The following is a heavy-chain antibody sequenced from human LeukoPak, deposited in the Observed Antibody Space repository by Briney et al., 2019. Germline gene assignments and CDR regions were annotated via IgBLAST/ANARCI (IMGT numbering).Heavy chain of an antibody. V-gene: IGHV1-69*05. Sequence: SVKVSCKASGGTFSSYAISWVRQAPGQGLEWMGGIIPIFGTANYAQKFQGRVTITTDESTSTAYMELSSLRSEDTAVYYRARGWDVEMATIGDAFDIWGQGTMVTVSS. CDR2: IIPIFGTA. D-gene: IGHD5-24*01. J-gene: IGHJ3*02. CDR1: GGTFSSYA. CDR3: ARGWDVEMATIGDAFDI.